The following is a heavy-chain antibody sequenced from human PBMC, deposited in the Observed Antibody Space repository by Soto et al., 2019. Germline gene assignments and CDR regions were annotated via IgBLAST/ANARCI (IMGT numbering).Heavy chain of an antibody. CDR1: GGSFTSNNW. D-gene: IGHD1-7*01. CDR2: IYRTGST. V-gene: IGHV4-4*02. J-gene: IGHJ4*02. Sequence: QVQLQESGPGLVKPSGTLSLTCAVSGGSFTSNNWWTWVRQPPGQGLEWIGEIYRTGSTNYNPSLKSRVTISLDKSENHFSLKVTSLTAADTAVYYCASRDPGTSVDYWGQGTLVTASS. CDR3: ASRDPGTSVDY.